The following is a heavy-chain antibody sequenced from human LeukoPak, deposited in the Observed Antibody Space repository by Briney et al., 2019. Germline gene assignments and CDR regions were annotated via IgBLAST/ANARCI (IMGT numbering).Heavy chain of an antibody. CDR3: ARVVRLQSYYYYGMDV. J-gene: IGHJ6*02. Sequence: PGGSLRLSCAASGFTVSSNYMSWVRQAPGKGLEWVSVIYSGGSTYYADSVKGRFTISRDNSKNTLYLQMNSLRAEDTAVYYCARVVRLQSYYYYGMDVWGQGTTVTVSS. V-gene: IGHV3-66*01. CDR1: GFTVSSNY. D-gene: IGHD4-11*01. CDR2: IYSGGST.